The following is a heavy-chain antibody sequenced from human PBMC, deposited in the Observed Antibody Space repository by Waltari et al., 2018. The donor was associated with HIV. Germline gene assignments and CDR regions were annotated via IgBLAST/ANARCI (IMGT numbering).Heavy chain of an antibody. D-gene: IGHD6-13*01. V-gene: IGHV3-73*01. CDR3: TRWTAAAGTAFDY. CDR2: IRSKLDSFAT. J-gene: IGHJ4*02. Sequence: EVPLVESGGALVQPGGSLQLPCAASGFNFKGSAIPWVRQASGKGLEWVGRIRSKLDSFATAYGASMKGRFTISRDDSKNTAYLQMNSLKTEDTALYYCTRWTAAAGTAFDYWGLGTLVTVSS. CDR1: GFNFKGSA.